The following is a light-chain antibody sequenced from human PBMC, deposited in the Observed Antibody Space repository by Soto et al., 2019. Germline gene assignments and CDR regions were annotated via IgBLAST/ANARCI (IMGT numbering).Light chain of an antibody. CDR3: QQYGTSPP. CDR2: DVS. V-gene: IGKV3-20*01. Sequence: EIVLTQSPGTLSLSPGERATLSCRSSQSVSSNYLAWYQQKPDQAPRLVIYDVSGRATDIPDRFSGGGSGTEVSLTKSRREPGELAGYYCQQYGTSPPFGQGTKVESK. J-gene: IGKJ1*01. CDR1: QSVSSNY.